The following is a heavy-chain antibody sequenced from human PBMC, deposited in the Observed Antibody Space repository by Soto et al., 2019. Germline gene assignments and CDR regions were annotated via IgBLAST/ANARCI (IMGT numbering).Heavy chain of an antibody. V-gene: IGHV1-46*01. D-gene: IGHD2-15*01. CDR2: INPSGGST. CDR3: ARDSQRVVLFAY. CDR1: GYTFTSYY. Sequence: ASVKVSCKASGYTFTSYYIHWVRQAPGQGLEWMGIINPSGGSTSYAQTFQGRVTMTRDTSTSTVYMDLSSLRSDDTAVYYCARDSQRVVLFAYWGQGTLVTVSS. J-gene: IGHJ4*01.